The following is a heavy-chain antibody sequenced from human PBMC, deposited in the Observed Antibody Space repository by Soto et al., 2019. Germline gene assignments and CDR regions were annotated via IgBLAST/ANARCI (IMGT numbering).Heavy chain of an antibody. V-gene: IGHV4-39*01. J-gene: IGHJ4*02. CDR3: ARRMKHGTWRFDY. CDR1: GASISSSDYF. CDR2: TYDSGNT. Sequence: SETLSLTCSVSGASISSSDYFWAWIRQAPGKGLEWIATTYDSGNTYYSPSVMGRVTISVDTSKNHFSLRLTSVTAADTAVYYCARRMKHGTWRFDYWGPGARVTVS. D-gene: IGHD3-10*01.